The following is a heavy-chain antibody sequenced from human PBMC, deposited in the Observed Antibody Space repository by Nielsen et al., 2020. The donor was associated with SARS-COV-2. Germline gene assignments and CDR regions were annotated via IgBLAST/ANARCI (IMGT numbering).Heavy chain of an antibody. J-gene: IGHJ4*02. CDR2: ISISSNTI. CDR3: AREPKVDITRGYFDY. CDR1: GFPLSSYE. V-gene: IGHV3-48*03. D-gene: IGHD3-10*01. Sequence: GGSLRLSCAASGFPLSSYELNWVRQAPGKGLEWVSYISISSNTIYYADSVRGRFTISRDNAKNSLYLQMNSLRAEDTAVYYCAREPKVDITRGYFDYWGQGTLVTVSS.